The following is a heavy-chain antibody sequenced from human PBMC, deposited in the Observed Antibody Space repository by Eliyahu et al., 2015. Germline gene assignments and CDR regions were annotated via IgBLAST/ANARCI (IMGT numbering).Heavy chain of an antibody. CDR1: GFTFXXYA. CDR2: LSGSGDRT. D-gene: IGHD4-17*01. J-gene: IGHJ4*02. CDR3: AKEEDYGDYRLPDFFDY. V-gene: IGHV3-23*01. Sequence: EVQLLESGGGLVQPGGSLRLSCAASGFTFXXYAMSWVRQAPGKGLEWVXSLSGSGDRTYYADSVKGRFTISRDNSKNTLHLQMNSLRAEDTAIYYCAKEEDYGDYRLPDFFDYWGQGTLVTASS.